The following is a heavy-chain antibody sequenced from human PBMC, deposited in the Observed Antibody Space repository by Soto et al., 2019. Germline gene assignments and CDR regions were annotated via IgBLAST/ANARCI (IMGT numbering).Heavy chain of an antibody. V-gene: IGHV1-18*01. CDR3: ASKYLWSGDYVQAFDI. CDR2: ISAYNGNT. D-gene: IGHD3-10*02. Sequence: GASVKVSCKASGDTFTSYGIXWVRQAPGQGLEWMGWISAYNGNTNYAQKLQGRVTMTTDTSTSTAYMELRSLRSDDTAVYYCASKYLWSGDYVQAFDIWGQGTMVTVSS. J-gene: IGHJ3*02. CDR1: GDTFTSYG.